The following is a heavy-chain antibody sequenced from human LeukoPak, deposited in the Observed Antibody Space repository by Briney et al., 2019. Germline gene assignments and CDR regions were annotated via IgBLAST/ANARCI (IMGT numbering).Heavy chain of an antibody. V-gene: IGHV4-39*01. J-gene: IGHJ4*02. CDR3: ARGCSGGSCYVFDY. Sequence: SETLSLTCTVSGGSISSSSYYWGWIRQPPGKGLEWIGSIYYSGRTYYNPSLKSRVTISVDTSRNQFSLELSSVTAADTAVYYCARGCSGGSCYVFDYWGQGTLVTVSS. D-gene: IGHD2-15*01. CDR2: IYYSGRT. CDR1: GGSISSSSYY.